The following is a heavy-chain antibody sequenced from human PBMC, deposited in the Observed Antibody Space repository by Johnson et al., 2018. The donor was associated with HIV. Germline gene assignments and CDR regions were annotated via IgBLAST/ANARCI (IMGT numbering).Heavy chain of an antibody. V-gene: IGHV3-9*01. CDR1: GFTFDDYA. Sequence: VQLVESGGGLIQPGKSLRLTCAASGFTFDDYAMHWVRQAPGKGLEWVSGISWNSDTIRYADSVKGRITISRDNAKKFLYLQMTSLRAEDTAIYYCVRKGDAFDIWGQGTMATVSS. J-gene: IGHJ3*02. CDR2: ISWNSDTI. CDR3: VRKGDAFDI.